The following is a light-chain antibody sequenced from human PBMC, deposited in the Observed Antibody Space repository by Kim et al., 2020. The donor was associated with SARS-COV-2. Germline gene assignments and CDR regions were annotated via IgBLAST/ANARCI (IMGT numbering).Light chain of an antibody. CDR1: QSVSSSY. CDR3: QQYGSSPPA. Sequence: SPGERATLSCRARQSVSSSYLAWYQQKPGQAPRLLIYGASSRATGIPDRFSGSGSGTDFTLTISRLEPEDFAVYYCQQYGSSPPAFGPGTKVDIK. CDR2: GAS. V-gene: IGKV3-20*01. J-gene: IGKJ3*01.